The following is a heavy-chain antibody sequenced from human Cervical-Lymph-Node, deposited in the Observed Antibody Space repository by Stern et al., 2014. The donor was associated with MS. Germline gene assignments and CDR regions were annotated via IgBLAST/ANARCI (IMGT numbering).Heavy chain of an antibody. Sequence: QVTLRESGPTLAKPTQTLTLTCTFSGFSLSTSGVGVGWIRQPPGKALEWLALIYGDDDKRYSPSLKNRLTITKDSSKNQVVLTMTNLDPVDTATYYCAHTRVPRADYDSWGQGTPVTVSS. D-gene: IGHD3-10*01. V-gene: IGHV2-5*02. J-gene: IGHJ4*02. CDR2: IYGDDDK. CDR1: GFSLSTSGVG. CDR3: AHTRVPRADYDS.